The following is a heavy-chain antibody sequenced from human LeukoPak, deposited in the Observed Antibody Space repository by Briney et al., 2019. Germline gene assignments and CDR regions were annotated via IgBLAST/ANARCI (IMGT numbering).Heavy chain of an antibody. CDR2: ISGSGGST. D-gene: IGHD3-9*01. CDR3: AKDQHRFDFDWLFRFAVDY. J-gene: IGHJ4*02. Sequence: GGSLRLSCAASGFTFSSYALSWVRQAPGKGLEWVSAISGSGGSTYYADSVKGRFTISRDNSKNTLYLQMNSLRAEDTAVYYCAKDQHRFDFDWLFRFAVDYWGQGTLVTVSS. CDR1: GFTFSSYA. V-gene: IGHV3-23*01.